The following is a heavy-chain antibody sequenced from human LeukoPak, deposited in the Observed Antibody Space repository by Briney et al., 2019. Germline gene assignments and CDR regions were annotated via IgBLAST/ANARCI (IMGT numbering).Heavy chain of an antibody. CDR2: ISAYNGNT. J-gene: IGHJ4*02. Sequence: GASVKVSCKASGYTFTNYAISWVRQAPGQGLEWMGWISAYNGNTNYAQKLQGSVTMTTDTSTSTVYMELRSLRSDDTAVYYCARDVGEGFCSGGSCSDYWGQGTLVTVSS. D-gene: IGHD2-15*01. CDR1: GYTFTNYA. CDR3: ARDVGEGFCSGGSCSDY. V-gene: IGHV1-18*01.